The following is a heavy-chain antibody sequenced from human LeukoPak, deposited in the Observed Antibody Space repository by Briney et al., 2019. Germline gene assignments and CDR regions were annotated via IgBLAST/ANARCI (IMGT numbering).Heavy chain of an antibody. CDR3: ARVRYCSGGSCYSLAFDI. CDR2: VNPNSGGT. CDR1: GYTFTGYY. D-gene: IGHD2-15*01. J-gene: IGHJ3*02. V-gene: IGHV1-2*02. Sequence: ASVKVSCKASGYTFTGYYMHWVRQAPGQGLDWMGWVNPNSGGTNYAQKFQGRVTMTRDTSISTAYMELSRLRSDDTAVYYCARVRYCSGGSCYSLAFDIWGQGTMVTVSS.